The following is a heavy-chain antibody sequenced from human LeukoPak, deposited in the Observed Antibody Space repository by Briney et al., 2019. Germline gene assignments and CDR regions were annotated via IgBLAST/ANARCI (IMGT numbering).Heavy chain of an antibody. CDR2: IYTSGST. V-gene: IGHV4-61*02. CDR1: GGSISSGSYY. Sequence: SETLSLTCTVSGGSISSGSYYWSWIRQPAGKGLEWIGRIYTSGSTNYNPSLKSRVTISVDTSKNQFSLKLSSVTAADTAVYYCARMLPKYSSGWSPGYMDVWGKGTTVTISS. J-gene: IGHJ6*03. D-gene: IGHD6-19*01. CDR3: ARMLPKYSSGWSPGYMDV.